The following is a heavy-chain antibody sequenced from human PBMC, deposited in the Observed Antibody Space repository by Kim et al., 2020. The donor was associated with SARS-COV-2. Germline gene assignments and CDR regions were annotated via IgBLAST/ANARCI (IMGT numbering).Heavy chain of an antibody. D-gene: IGHD3-22*01. CDR2: IYSGGSST. J-gene: IGHJ4*02. CDR1: GFTFSSYA. V-gene: IGHV3-23*03. Sequence: GGSLRLFCAASGFTFSSYAMSWVRQAPGKGLEWVSVIYSGGSSTYYADSVKGRFTISRDNSKNTLYLQMNSLRAEDTAVYYCAKEGHYYDSSGLDYWGQGTLVTVSS. CDR3: AKEGHYYDSSGLDY.